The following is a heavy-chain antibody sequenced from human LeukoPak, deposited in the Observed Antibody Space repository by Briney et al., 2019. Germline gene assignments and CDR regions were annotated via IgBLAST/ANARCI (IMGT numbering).Heavy chain of an antibody. CDR1: GFTLSSYE. J-gene: IGHJ5*02. CDR3: ARGTGYCLDP. CDR2: ISSSGSGSTI. Sequence: PGGSLRLSCAASGFTLSSYEMNWVRQAPGKGLEWVSYISSSGSGSTIYYADPVKGRFTISRDNAKNSLYLQMNSLRAEDTAVYYCARGTGYCLDPWGQGTLVTVSS. D-gene: IGHD2-2*03. V-gene: IGHV3-48*03.